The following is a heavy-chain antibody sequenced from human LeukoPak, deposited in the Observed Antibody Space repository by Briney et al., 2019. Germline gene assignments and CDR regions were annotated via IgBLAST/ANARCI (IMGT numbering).Heavy chain of an antibody. V-gene: IGHV3-48*01. Sequence: GGSLRLSCAASGFTFSSYSMNWVRQAPGKGLEWVSYISSSSSTIYYADSVKGRFTISRDNAKNSLYLQMNSLRAEDTAVYYCARVRGNYYDSSGLYYFDYWGQGTLVTVSS. CDR3: ARVRGNYYDSSGLYYFDY. J-gene: IGHJ4*02. D-gene: IGHD3-22*01. CDR2: ISSSSSTI. CDR1: GFTFSSYS.